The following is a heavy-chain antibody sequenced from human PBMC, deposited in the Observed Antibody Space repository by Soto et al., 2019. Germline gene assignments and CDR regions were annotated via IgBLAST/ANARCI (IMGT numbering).Heavy chain of an antibody. CDR2: ISSSSSYI. V-gene: IGHV3-21*01. CDR1: GFTFSSYS. Sequence: GSLRLSCAASGFTFSSYSMNWVRQAPGKGLEWVSSISSSSSYIYYADSVKGRFTISRDNAKNSLYLQMNSLRAEDTAVYYCARDLPEIAAAGVLDFDYWGQGTLVTVSS. J-gene: IGHJ4*02. CDR3: ARDLPEIAAAGVLDFDY. D-gene: IGHD6-13*01.